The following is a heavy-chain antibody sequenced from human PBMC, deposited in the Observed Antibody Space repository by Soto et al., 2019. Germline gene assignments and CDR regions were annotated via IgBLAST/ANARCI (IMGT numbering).Heavy chain of an antibody. CDR2: TYHSGNP. CDR1: GDTISTCGST. Sequence: SXTRSLTCDVSGDTISTCGSTWAWIRQPPGKALEWIGHTYHSGNPYYNPSLKSRVTISVDTSKNQFSLKLSSVTAADTAVYYCARTWGSTNDYWGQGNMVTVSS. J-gene: IGHJ4*02. CDR3: ARTWGSTNDY. V-gene: IGHV4-30-2*02. D-gene: IGHD3-16*01.